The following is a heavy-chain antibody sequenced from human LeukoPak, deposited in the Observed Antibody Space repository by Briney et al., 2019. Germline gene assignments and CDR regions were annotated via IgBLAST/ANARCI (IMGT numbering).Heavy chain of an antibody. CDR2: IRYDGSNK. J-gene: IGHJ4*02. CDR1: GFTFSSYG. CDR3: AKGLYTAVADY. V-gene: IGHV3-30*02. Sequence: PGGSLRVSCAASGFTFSSYGMHWVRQAPGKWLEWVAFIRYDGSNKYYADSVKSRFTISRDDSKNTLYLQMNSLRPEDTAVFYCAKGLYTAVADYWGQGTLVTVSS. D-gene: IGHD6-19*01.